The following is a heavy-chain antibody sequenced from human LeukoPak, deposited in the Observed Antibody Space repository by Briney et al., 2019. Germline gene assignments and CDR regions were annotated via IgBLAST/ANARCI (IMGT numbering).Heavy chain of an antibody. CDR3: ARDRGGQAAPDYYFDY. CDR1: GYTFTSYY. Sequence: ASVKVSCKASGYTFTSYYMHWVRQAPGQGLEWMGIINPSGGSTSYAQKFQGRFTITRDTSTSTVYRELSSLTSEDTAVYYCARDRGGQAAPDYYFDYWGQGTLVTVSS. CDR2: INPSGGST. D-gene: IGHD3-10*01. J-gene: IGHJ4*02. V-gene: IGHV1-46*01.